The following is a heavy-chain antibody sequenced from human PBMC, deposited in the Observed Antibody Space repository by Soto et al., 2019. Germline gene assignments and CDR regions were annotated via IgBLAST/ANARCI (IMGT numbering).Heavy chain of an antibody. D-gene: IGHD3-9*01. CDR3: ARGRGVLRYFDWSPGYFDY. CDR1: GGYISSGGYY. CDR2: IYYSGST. V-gene: IGHV4-31*03. J-gene: IGHJ4*02. Sequence: PSETLSLTCTVSGGYISSGGYYWSWIRQHPGKGLEWIGYIYYSGSTYYNPSLKSRVTISVDTSKNQFSLKLSSVTAADTAVYYCARGRGVLRYFDWSPGYFDYWGQGTLVTVSS.